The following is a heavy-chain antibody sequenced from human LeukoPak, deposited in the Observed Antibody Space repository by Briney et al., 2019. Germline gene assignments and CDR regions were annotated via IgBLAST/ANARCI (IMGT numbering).Heavy chain of an antibody. D-gene: IGHD6-13*01. Sequence: ASVKVSCKASGYTFTSYYMHWVRQAPGQGLEWMGIINPSGGSTSYAQKFQGRVTMTRDTSTSTVYMELSSLRSEDTAVYYCAISAEPCSSWLGFDYWGQGTLVTVSS. CDR1: GYTFTSYY. V-gene: IGHV1-46*01. CDR3: AISAEPCSSWLGFDY. CDR2: INPSGGST. J-gene: IGHJ4*02.